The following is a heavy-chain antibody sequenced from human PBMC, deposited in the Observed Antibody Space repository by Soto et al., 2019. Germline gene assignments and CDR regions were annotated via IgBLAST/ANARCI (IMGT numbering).Heavy chain of an antibody. CDR3: ARDAGKDYIWGSYRYPEGYFDY. V-gene: IGHV3-66*01. D-gene: IGHD3-16*02. J-gene: IGHJ4*02. CDR1: GFTVSSNY. Sequence: EVQLVESGGGLVQPGGSLRLSCAASGFTVSSNYMSWVRQAPGKGLEWVSVIYSGGSTYYADSVKGRFTISRDNSKNTLYLQMNSLRAEDTAVYYCARDAGKDYIWGSYRYPEGYFDYWGQGTLVTVSS. CDR2: IYSGGST.